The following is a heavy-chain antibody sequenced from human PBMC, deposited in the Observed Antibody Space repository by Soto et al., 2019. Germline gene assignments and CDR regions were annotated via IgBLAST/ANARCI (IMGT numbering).Heavy chain of an antibody. D-gene: IGHD3-16*01. CDR1: GFTFSSYA. Sequence: GGSLRLSCAASGFTFSSYAMSWVRQAPGKGLEWVSAISGSGGSTYYADSVKGRFTISRDNSKKTLYLQMNSLRAEETAVYYCAKDPSWGFLGAFDYWGQGTLVTVSS. CDR3: AKDPSWGFLGAFDY. V-gene: IGHV3-23*01. CDR2: ISGSGGST. J-gene: IGHJ4*02.